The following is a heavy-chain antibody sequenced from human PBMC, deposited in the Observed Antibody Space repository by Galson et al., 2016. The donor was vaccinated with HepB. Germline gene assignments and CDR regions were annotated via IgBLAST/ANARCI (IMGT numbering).Heavy chain of an antibody. D-gene: IGHD5-24*01. J-gene: IGHJ4*02. V-gene: IGHV3-11*04. CDR3: ARDPGYITAAPFFDY. Sequence: SLRLSCAASGFTFSNAWMSWVRQAPGKGLEWVSYISTSGTNTYYADSVKGRFTISRDNAKNSLYVQMNSLRVEDTALYYCARDPGYITAAPFFDYWGQGTLVTVSA. CDR2: ISTSGTNT. CDR1: GFTFSNAW.